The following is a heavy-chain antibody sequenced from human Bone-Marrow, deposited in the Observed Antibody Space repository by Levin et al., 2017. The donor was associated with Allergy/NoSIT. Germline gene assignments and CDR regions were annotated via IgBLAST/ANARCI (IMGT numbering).Heavy chain of an antibody. CDR2: INHSGST. CDR3: ARGFDDYIWGSYRWNY. J-gene: IGHJ4*02. CDR1: GGSFSGYY. Sequence: KSSETLSLTCAVYGGSFSGYYWSWIRQPPGKGLEWIGEINHSGSTNYNPSLKSRVTISVDTSKNQFSLKLSSVTAADTAVYYCARGFDDYIWGSYRWNYWGQGTLVTVSS. D-gene: IGHD3-16*02. V-gene: IGHV4-34*01.